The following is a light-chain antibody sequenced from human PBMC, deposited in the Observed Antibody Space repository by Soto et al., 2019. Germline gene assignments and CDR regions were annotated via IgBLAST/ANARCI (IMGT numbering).Light chain of an antibody. V-gene: IGKV3-15*01. CDR1: QSVSSN. CDR3: QQYNNWPRT. CDR2: GAS. J-gene: IGKJ1*01. Sequence: EIVMTQSPATLSVSPGERATLSCRASQSVSSNLAWYQQKPGQAPRLLIYGASTRATGIPARFIGSGSGTEFTLTISSLQSEDFEVYYCQQYNNWPRTFGQGTKVEIK.